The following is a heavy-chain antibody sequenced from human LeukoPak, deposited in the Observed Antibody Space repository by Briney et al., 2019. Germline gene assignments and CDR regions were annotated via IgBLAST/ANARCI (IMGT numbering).Heavy chain of an antibody. Sequence: ASVKVSCKASGYTFTSYDINWVRQATGQGLEWMGWMNPNSGNTGYAQKFQGRVTMTRNTSISTAYMELSRLRSDDTAVYYCASHVWFGELDTRNWFDPWGQGTLVAVSS. CDR3: ASHVWFGELDTRNWFDP. CDR2: MNPNSGNT. V-gene: IGHV1-8*01. J-gene: IGHJ5*02. D-gene: IGHD3-10*01. CDR1: GYTFTSYD.